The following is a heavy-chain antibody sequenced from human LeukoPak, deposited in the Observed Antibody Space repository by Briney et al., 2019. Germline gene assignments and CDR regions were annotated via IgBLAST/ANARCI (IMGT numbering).Heavy chain of an antibody. D-gene: IGHD5-12*01. V-gene: IGHV3-7*03. Sequence: SWIRQHPGKGLEWVANIRSDGVEKYYVDSVRGRFTISTDTAKNTLYLQMNSLRADDTAAYYCAREFTGYGNTDYWGQGTLVTVSS. CDR2: IRSDGVEK. J-gene: IGHJ4*02. CDR3: AREFTGYGNTDY.